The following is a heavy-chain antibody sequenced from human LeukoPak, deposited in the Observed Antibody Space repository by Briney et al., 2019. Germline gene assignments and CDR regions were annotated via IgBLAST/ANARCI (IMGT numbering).Heavy chain of an antibody. V-gene: IGHV1-8*03. CDR2: MNPNSGNT. CDR3: ARGRRYYDILTGYSPTYYFDY. D-gene: IGHD3-9*01. Sequence: ASVKVSCKASGYTFTSYDINWVRQATGQGLEWMGWMNPNSGNTGYAQKFQGRVTITRNTSISTAYMELSSLRSEDTAVYYCARGRRYYDILTGYSPTYYFDYWGQGTLVTVSS. CDR1: GYTFTSYD. J-gene: IGHJ4*02.